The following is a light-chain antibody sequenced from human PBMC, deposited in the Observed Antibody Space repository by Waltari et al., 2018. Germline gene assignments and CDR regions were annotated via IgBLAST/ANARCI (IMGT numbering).Light chain of an antibody. V-gene: IGKV1-39*01. Sequence: DIQMTQSPSSLSASVGDRVTITCRASQSIYNHLHWYQQKPGKAPKFLISSVSGLQGGVPSRFSGSGSGTDFTLTISSLQPEDFATYYCQQSYSTPTFGQGTKVEIK. J-gene: IGKJ1*01. CDR2: SVS. CDR1: QSIYNH. CDR3: QQSYSTPT.